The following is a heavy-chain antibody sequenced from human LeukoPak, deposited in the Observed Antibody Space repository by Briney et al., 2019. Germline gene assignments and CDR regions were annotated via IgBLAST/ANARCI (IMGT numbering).Heavy chain of an antibody. CDR1: GFAFSDYY. CDR3: AKDLYTSRYACCFDY. V-gene: IGHV3-23*01. CDR2: VSGGGSST. Sequence: GGSLRLSCAASGFAFSDYYMSWVRQAPGKGLEWVSGVSGGGSSTYYADSVKGRFTISRDNSKNMLYLQMNSLRAEDTAVYYCAKDLYTSRYACCFDYWGQGALVTVSS. J-gene: IGHJ4*02. D-gene: IGHD6-13*01.